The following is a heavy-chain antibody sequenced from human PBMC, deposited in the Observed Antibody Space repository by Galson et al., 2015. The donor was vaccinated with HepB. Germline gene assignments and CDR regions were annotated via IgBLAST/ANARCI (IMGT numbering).Heavy chain of an antibody. CDR3: ARGRTAIAAAGTGIFGS. D-gene: IGHD6-13*01. CDR1: GYTFTGYY. V-gene: IGHV1-2*06. J-gene: IGHJ5*02. CDR2: INPNSGGT. Sequence: SVKVSCKASGYTFTGYYMHWGRQAPGQGLEWMGRINPNSGGTNYAQKFQGRVTMTKDTSISTAYMELSRLRSDDTAVYYCARGRTAIAAAGTGIFGSWGQGPLVTVSS.